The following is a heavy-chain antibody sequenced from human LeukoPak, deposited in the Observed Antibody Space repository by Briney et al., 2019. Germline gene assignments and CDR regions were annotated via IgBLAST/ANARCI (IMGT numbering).Heavy chain of an antibody. J-gene: IGHJ4*02. CDR2: IYPGDSDT. V-gene: IGHV5-51*01. CDR3: ARVQWGVDY. CDR1: GYNFTTTYW. D-gene: IGHD1-1*01. Sequence: TTGAALEISCKVSGYNFTTTYWIGWLRQMPGKGLEWMGIIYPGDSDTRYSPSFQGQVTISADKSINTAYLQWSSLKASDTAMYYCARVQWGVDYWGQGTPVTVSS.